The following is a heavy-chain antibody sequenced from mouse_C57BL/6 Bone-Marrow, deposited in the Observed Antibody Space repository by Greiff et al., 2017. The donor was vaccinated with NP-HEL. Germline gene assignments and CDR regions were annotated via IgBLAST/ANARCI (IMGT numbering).Heavy chain of an antibody. CDR2: IHPNSGST. Sequence: QVQLQQPGAELVKPGASVKLSCKASGYTFTSYWMHWVKQRPGQGLEWIGMIHPNSGSTNYNEKFKSKATLTVDKSSSTAYMQRSSLTSEDSAVYYCGGWFVWFAYWGQGTLVTVSA. D-gene: IGHD2-3*01. CDR1: GYTFTSYW. CDR3: GGWFVWFAY. V-gene: IGHV1-64*01. J-gene: IGHJ3*01.